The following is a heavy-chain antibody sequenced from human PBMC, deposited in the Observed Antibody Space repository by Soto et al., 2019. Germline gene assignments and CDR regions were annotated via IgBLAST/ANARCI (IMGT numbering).Heavy chain of an antibody. V-gene: IGHV4-34*01. D-gene: IGHD4-17*01. J-gene: IGHJ6*02. CDR2: INHSGST. CDR1: GGSFSGYY. Sequence: SETLSLTCAVYGGSFSGYYWSWIRQPPGMGLEWIGEINHSGSTNYNPSLKSRVTISVDTSKNQFSLKLSSVTAADTAVYYCARFMGTTVTDYYYYGMDVWGQGTTVTVSS. CDR3: ARFMGTTVTDYYYYGMDV.